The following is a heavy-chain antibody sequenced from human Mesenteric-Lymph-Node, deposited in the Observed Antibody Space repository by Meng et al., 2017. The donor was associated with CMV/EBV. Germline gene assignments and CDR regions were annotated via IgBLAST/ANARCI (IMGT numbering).Heavy chain of an antibody. V-gene: IGHV1-69-2*01. D-gene: IGHD2-8*02. CDR3: FCVRSSTGLSPDYVDY. Sequence: SGDTFTDHYIHWVQQAPGKGLEWMGLIDPEEGETIYAEKFQGRVTVTADTSTDTAYMGLSGLRSEDTALYFCFCVRSSTGLSPDYVDYWGQGTLVTVSS. J-gene: IGHJ4*02. CDR2: IDPEEGET. CDR1: GDTFTDHY.